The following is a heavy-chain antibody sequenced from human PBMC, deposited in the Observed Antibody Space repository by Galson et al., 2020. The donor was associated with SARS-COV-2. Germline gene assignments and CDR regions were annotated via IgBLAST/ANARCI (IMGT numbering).Heavy chain of an antibody. CDR2: ISYDGSNK. D-gene: IGHD2-8*01. V-gene: IGHV3-30-3*01. J-gene: IGHJ1*01. Sequence: GGSLRLSCAASGFTFSSYAMHWVRQAPGKGLEWVAVISYDGSNKYYADSVKGRFTISRDNSKNTLYLQMNSLRAEDTAVYYCARGSWVSTPEYFQHWGQGTLVTVAS. CDR3: ARGSWVSTPEYFQH. CDR1: GFTFSSYA.